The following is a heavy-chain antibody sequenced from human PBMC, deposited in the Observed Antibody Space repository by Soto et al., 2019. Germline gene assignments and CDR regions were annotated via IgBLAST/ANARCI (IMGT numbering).Heavy chain of an antibody. CDR3: ARNFVIWFGGMDV. J-gene: IGHJ6*02. D-gene: IGHD3-10*01. V-gene: IGHV3-48*01. Sequence: SVQGRFTISRDNAKNSVYLQMNTLRVEDTAVYYCARNFVIWFGGMDVWGRWTTVTVSS.